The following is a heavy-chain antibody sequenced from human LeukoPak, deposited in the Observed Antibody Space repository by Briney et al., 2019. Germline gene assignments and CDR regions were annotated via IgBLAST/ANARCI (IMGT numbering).Heavy chain of an antibody. CDR2: IKSKTDGGTT. Sequence: GGSLRLSCAASGFTFSNAWMSWARQAPGKGLEWVGRIKSKTDGGTTDYAAPVKGRFTISRDDSKNTLYLQMNSLKTEDTAVYYCTTAIYYDSSGFPYYFDYWGQGTLVTVSS. CDR1: GFTFSNAW. CDR3: TTAIYYDSSGFPYYFDY. J-gene: IGHJ4*02. D-gene: IGHD3-22*01. V-gene: IGHV3-15*01.